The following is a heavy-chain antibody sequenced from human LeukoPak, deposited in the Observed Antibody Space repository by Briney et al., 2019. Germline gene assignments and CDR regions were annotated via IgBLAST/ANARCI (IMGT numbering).Heavy chain of an antibody. CDR2: ISGTGSRT. D-gene: IGHD2-2*01. CDR3: AXXXIVVXPPHSXIFXWFDP. V-gene: IGHV3-23*01. J-gene: IGHJ5*02. CDR1: GFTFRSHA. Sequence: GGSLRLSCAASGFTFRSHAMSWVRQAPGKGLEWVSSISGTGSRTYYADSVKGRFTISRDNSKNTLYLQMNSLRAEDTAVYYCAXXXIVVXPPHSXIFXWFDPWGQGTLVTVSS.